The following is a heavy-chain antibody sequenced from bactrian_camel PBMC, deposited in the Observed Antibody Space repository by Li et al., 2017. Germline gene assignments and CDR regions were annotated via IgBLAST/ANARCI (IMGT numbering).Heavy chain of an antibody. Sequence: QVQLVESGGGSVQAGGSLRLSCEASENTFNPYCMGWFRQAPGKEREGVAAIYLRSGSTYYGDSVKGRFTISRDGAKTTFYLQMNSLKAEDTGLYRCKRGWKCIGAECDDDLGQGTQVTVS. CDR3: KRGWKCIGAECDDD. J-gene: IGHJ4*01. D-gene: IGHD1*01. V-gene: IGHV3S1*01. CDR1: ENTFNPYC. CDR2: IYLRSGST.